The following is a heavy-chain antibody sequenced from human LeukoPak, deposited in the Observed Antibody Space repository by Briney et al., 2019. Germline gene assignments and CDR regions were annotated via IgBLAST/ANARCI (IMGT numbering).Heavy chain of an antibody. Sequence: SETLSLTCTVSGGSVSSGSNYWSWIRQPPGKGLEWIGYIYYSGSTYYNPSLKSRVTISVDTSKNQFSLKLSSVTAADTAVYYCARFRDLFDYWGQGTLVTVSS. J-gene: IGHJ4*02. CDR1: GGSVSSGSNY. V-gene: IGHV4-39*01. D-gene: IGHD5-24*01. CDR2: IYYSGST. CDR3: ARFRDLFDY.